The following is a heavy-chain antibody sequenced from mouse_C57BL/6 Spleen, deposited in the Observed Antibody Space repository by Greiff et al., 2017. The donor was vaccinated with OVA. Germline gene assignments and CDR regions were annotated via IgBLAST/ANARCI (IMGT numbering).Heavy chain of an antibody. D-gene: IGHD4-1*01. V-gene: IGHV1-82*01. CDR3: ARTGTNFDY. CDR1: GYAFSSSW. Sequence: QVQLQQSGPELVKPGASVKISCKASGYAFSSSWMNWVKQRPGKGLEWIGRIYPGDGDTNYNGKFKGKATLTADKSSSTAYMQLSSLTSEDSAVYFCARTGTNFDYWGQGTTLTVSS. CDR2: IYPGDGDT. J-gene: IGHJ2*01.